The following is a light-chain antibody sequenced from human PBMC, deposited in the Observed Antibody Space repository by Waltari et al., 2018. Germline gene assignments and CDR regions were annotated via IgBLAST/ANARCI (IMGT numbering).Light chain of an antibody. Sequence: QSALTQPASVSGSPGQSIAISCAGTSSDAGGYHFVTWYQQQPGKAPKTMIYDVTKRPSGVSDRFSGSKSGNTASLTISGLQAEDEGDYYCGSYRYGSSLVFGGGTRLTVL. J-gene: IGLJ2*01. CDR2: DVT. CDR1: SSDAGGYHF. V-gene: IGLV2-14*03. CDR3: GSYRYGSSLV.